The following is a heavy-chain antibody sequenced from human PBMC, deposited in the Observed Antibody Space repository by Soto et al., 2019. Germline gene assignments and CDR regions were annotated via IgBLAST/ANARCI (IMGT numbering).Heavy chain of an antibody. V-gene: IGHV3-23*01. Sequence: GGSLRLSCAASGFTFSSYSMNWVRQAPGKGLEWVSAISYGGGTTYYADSVKGRFTISRDNSKNTLYLQMNSLRAEDTAVYYCAKNPGYYYDSTGYHFDYWGQGTLVTVSS. D-gene: IGHD3-22*01. CDR2: ISYGGGTT. J-gene: IGHJ4*02. CDR1: GFTFSSYS. CDR3: AKNPGYYYDSTGYHFDY.